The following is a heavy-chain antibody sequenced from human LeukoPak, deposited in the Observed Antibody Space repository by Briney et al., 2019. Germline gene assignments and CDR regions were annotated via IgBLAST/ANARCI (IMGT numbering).Heavy chain of an antibody. J-gene: IGHJ4*02. D-gene: IGHD6-19*01. Sequence: GGSLRLSCAASGFTFNTYAMSWVRQAPGKGLEWVSAISGSGGSTYYADSVKGRFTISRDNSKNTLYLQMNSLRAEDTAVYYCAKGQGYSSGWYGSGFDYWGQGTLVTVSS. CDR2: ISGSGGST. CDR1: GFTFNTYA. CDR3: AKGQGYSSGWYGSGFDY. V-gene: IGHV3-23*01.